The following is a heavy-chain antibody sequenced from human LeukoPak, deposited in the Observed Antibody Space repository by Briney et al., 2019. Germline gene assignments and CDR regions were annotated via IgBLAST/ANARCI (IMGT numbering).Heavy chain of an antibody. Sequence: SETLSLTCTVSGGSISSYYWSWIRQPPGKGLEWIGYIYYSGSTNYNPSLKSRVTISVDTSKNQFSLKLSSVTAADTAVYYCARDQFYGDYVSWFDPWGQGTLVTVSS. D-gene: IGHD4-17*01. CDR1: GGSISSYY. J-gene: IGHJ5*02. CDR2: IYYSGST. CDR3: ARDQFYGDYVSWFDP. V-gene: IGHV4-59*12.